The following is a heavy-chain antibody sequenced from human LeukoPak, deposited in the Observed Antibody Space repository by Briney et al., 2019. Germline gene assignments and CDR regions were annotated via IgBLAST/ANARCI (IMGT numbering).Heavy chain of an antibody. Sequence: GGSLRLSCAASGFTFSSYAMHWVRQAPGKGLEWVAVISYDGSNKYYPDSVKGRFTISRDKSKNTLYLQMNSLRAEDTAVYYCARVRNSGYAEAYYFDYWGRGTLVTVSS. V-gene: IGHV3-30*04. CDR3: ARVRNSGYAEAYYFDY. J-gene: IGHJ4*02. CDR1: GFTFSSYA. D-gene: IGHD5-12*01. CDR2: ISYDGSNK.